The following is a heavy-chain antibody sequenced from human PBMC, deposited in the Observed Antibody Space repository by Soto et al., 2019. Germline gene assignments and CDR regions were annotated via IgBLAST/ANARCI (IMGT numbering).Heavy chain of an antibody. CDR1: GGTFSSYA. Sequence: GASVKVSCKASGGTFSSYAISWVRQAPGQGLEWMGGIIPIFGTANYAQKFQGRVTITADKSTSTAYMELSSLRTEDTAVYYCARPSGYDWVLGYWGQGTLVTVSS. D-gene: IGHD5-12*01. CDR2: IIPIFGTA. CDR3: ARPSGYDWVLGY. J-gene: IGHJ4*02. V-gene: IGHV1-69*06.